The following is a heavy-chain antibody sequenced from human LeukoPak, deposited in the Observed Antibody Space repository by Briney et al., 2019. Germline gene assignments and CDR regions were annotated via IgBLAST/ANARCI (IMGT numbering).Heavy chain of an antibody. CDR1: GGSISSGSYY. Sequence: SETLSLTCTVSGGSISSGSYYWSWIRQPAGKGLEWIGRIYTSGSTNYNPSLKSRVTISVDTSKNQFSLKLSSVTAADTAVYYCARGLVKRFGDPIIQYYYMDVWGKGTTVTISS. J-gene: IGHJ6*03. CDR2: IYTSGST. CDR3: ARGLVKRFGDPIIQYYYMDV. D-gene: IGHD3-10*01. V-gene: IGHV4-61*02.